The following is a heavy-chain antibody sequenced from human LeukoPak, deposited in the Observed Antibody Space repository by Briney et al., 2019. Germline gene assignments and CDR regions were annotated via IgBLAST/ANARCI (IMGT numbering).Heavy chain of an antibody. Sequence: SETLSLTCTVSGGSISSRSYHWGWLRQPPGKELEWIASIFYSGSTYHNPSLKSRVTISVDTSKSQFSLKLSSVTAADTAVYFCARHPLKAYVSDWFDPWGQGTLVTVSS. J-gene: IGHJ5*02. CDR3: ARHPLKAYVSDWFDP. CDR1: GGSISSRSYH. V-gene: IGHV4-39*01. CDR2: IFYSGST. D-gene: IGHD3-10*02.